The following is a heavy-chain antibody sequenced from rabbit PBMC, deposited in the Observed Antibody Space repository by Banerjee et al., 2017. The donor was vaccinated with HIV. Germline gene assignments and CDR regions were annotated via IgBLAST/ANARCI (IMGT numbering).Heavy chain of an antibody. J-gene: IGHJ4*01. CDR3: ARNFHHDSNL. V-gene: IGHV1S45*01. CDR2: IYAGSSGSA. CDR1: GFSFSSNA. D-gene: IGHD2-1*01. Sequence: QEQLVESGGGLVKPEGSLTLTCTASGFSFSSNAICWVRQAPGKGLEWIGTIYAGSSGSAYYASWVNGRFTISKTSSTTVTLQMTSLTAADTATYFCARNFHHDSNLWGQGTLVTVS.